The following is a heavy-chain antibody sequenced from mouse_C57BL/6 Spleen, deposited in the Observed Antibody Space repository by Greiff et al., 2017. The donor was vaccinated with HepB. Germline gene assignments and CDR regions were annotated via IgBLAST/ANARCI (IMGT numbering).Heavy chain of an antibody. CDR3: ASPREGIYYDCPFAY. D-gene: IGHD2-4*01. CDR1: GFTFSSYG. V-gene: IGHV5-6*02. Sequence: EVKLEESGGDLVKPGGSLKLSCAASGFTFSSYGMSWVRQTPDKRLEWVATISSGGSYTYYPDSVKGRFTISRDNAKNTLYLQMSSLKSEDTAMYYYASPREGIYYDCPFAYWGQGTLVTVSA. J-gene: IGHJ3*01. CDR2: ISSGGSYT.